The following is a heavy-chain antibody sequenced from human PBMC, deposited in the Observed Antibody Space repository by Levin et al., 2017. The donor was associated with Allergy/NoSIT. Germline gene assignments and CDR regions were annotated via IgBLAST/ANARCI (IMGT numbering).Heavy chain of an antibody. Sequence: ASVKVSCKASGYTFTGYYMHWVRQAPGQGLEWVGWFNPNTGVTNYAQKFQGWVTMTWDTSISTAYMELARLRSDDTAVYYCARGLPGYSTGWYDYWGQGTLVTFSS. V-gene: IGHV1-2*04. CDR3: ARGLPGYSTGWYDY. CDR1: GYTFTGYY. J-gene: IGHJ4*02. D-gene: IGHD6-19*01. CDR2: FNPNTGVT.